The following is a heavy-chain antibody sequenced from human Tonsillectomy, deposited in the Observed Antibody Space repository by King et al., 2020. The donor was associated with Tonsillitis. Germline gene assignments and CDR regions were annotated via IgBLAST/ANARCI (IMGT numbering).Heavy chain of an antibody. D-gene: IGHD6-13*01. J-gene: IGHJ3*02. V-gene: IGHV4-59*08. Sequence: QLQESGPGLVKPSETLSLSCPVSGGAISTSYWNWIRQPPGTGLDWIGYIYYSGSTNYNPPLKGRVTITVDTSKNQFSLKLGSVTAADTAVYYCAGRTSGSWPGAFDIWGQGTMVTVSS. CDR2: IYYSGST. CDR1: GGAISTSY. CDR3: AGRTSGSWPGAFDI.